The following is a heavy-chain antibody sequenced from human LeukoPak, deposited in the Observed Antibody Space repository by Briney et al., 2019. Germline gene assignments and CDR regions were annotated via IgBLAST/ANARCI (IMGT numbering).Heavy chain of an antibody. V-gene: IGHV4-59*08. CDR2: IYYSGST. CDR1: GGSISSYY. CDR3: ATDSSGYYRNFDY. J-gene: IGHJ4*02. D-gene: IGHD3-22*01. Sequence: SETLSLTCTVSGGSISSYYWSWIRQSPGKGLEWIGYIYYSGSTNYNPSLKSRVTISVDTSKNQFSLKLSSVTAADTAVYYCATDSSGYYRNFDYWGQGTLVTVSS.